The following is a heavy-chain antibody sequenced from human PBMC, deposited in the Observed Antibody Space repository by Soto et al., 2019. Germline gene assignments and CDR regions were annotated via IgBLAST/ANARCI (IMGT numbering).Heavy chain of an antibody. J-gene: IGHJ3*02. V-gene: IGHV6-1*01. CDR1: GDSVSSNSAA. CDR2: TYYRSKWYN. CDR3: ARDLPHGGYAFDI. Sequence: SQTLSLTCAISGDSVSSNSAAWNWIRQSPSRGLEWLGRTYYRSKWYNDYAVSVKNRITINPGTSKNQFSQQLNSVTPEDTAVYYCARDLPHGGYAFDIWGQGTMVTVSS. D-gene: IGHD3-16*01.